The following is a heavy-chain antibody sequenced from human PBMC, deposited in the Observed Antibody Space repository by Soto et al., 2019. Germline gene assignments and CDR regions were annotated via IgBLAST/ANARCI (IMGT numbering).Heavy chain of an antibody. CDR2: ISGSGGST. Sequence: HPGGSLRLSCAASGFTFSSYAMSWVRQAPGKGLEWVSAISGSGGSTYYADSVKGRFTISRDNSKNKLYLQMNSLRAEDTAVYYCAKAYSSSWYYYYGMDVWGQGTTVTVSS. V-gene: IGHV3-23*01. CDR3: AKAYSSSWYYYYGMDV. D-gene: IGHD6-13*01. CDR1: GFTFSSYA. J-gene: IGHJ6*02.